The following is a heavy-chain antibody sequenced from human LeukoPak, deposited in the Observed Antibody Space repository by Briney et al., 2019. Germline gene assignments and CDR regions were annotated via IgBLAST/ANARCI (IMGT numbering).Heavy chain of an antibody. J-gene: IGHJ2*01. CDR1: GGPISSYY. CDR3: AKHGYGDSVGWYFDL. V-gene: IGHV4-59*08. Sequence: PSETLSLTCSVSGGPISSYYWSWIRQPPGKGLEWIGSIYYSGSTNYNPSLKSRVTISHDPSKNQSSLKLSSVTAADTAVYYCAKHGYGDSVGWYFDLWGRGTLVTVSS. CDR2: IYYSGST. D-gene: IGHD4-17*01.